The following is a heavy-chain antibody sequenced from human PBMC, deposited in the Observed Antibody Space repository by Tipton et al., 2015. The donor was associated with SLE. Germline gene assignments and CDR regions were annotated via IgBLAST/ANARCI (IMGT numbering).Heavy chain of an antibody. J-gene: IGHJ5*02. CDR2: LYQSGTT. Sequence: LRLSCAVTGYSLGSKYYWGWIRQPPGKGLEWIGSLYQSGTTYYNPSLKSRLTISVDKSKNQFSLKLNSVTAADTAVYFCARIWVVQGVMSWSGPWGQGNLVTVSS. CDR3: ARIWVVQGVMSWSGP. V-gene: IGHV4-38-2*01. D-gene: IGHD3-10*01. CDR1: GYSLGSKYY.